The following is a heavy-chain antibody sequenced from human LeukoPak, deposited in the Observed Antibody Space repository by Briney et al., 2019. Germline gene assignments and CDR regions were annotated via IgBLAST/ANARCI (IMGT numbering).Heavy chain of an antibody. CDR2: IYYSGST. CDR1: GGSISSSSYY. CDR3: ARCGGDTAIALDY. V-gene: IGHV4-39*01. J-gene: IGHJ4*02. Sequence: SETLSLTCTVSGGSISSSSYYWGWIRQPPGKGLEWIGSIYYSGSTYYNPSLKSRVTISVDTSKNQFSLKLSSVTAADTAVYYCARCGGDTAIALDYWGQGTLVTVSS. D-gene: IGHD5-18*01.